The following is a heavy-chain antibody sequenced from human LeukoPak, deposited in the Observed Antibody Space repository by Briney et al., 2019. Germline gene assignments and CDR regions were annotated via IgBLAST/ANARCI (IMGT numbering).Heavy chain of an antibody. J-gene: IGHJ4*02. Sequence: RESMTLSCALYGFTLSNYGMQWARQARDGGLQWVASILYDGTNKNYAHSVKGRFTVSRDNAKNRLYLQMNSLRAEDTAIYYCAKDSSPYCSGGSCSHFDYWGQGTLVTVSS. CDR1: GFTLSNYG. CDR3: AKDSSPYCSGGSCSHFDY. D-gene: IGHD2-15*01. CDR2: ILYDGTNK. V-gene: IGHV3-30*18.